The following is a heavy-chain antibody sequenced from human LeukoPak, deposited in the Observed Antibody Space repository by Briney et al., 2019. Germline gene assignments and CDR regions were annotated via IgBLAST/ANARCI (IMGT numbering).Heavy chain of an antibody. D-gene: IGHD3-22*01. J-gene: IGHJ3*02. V-gene: IGHV3-7*02. CDR2: KNQDGSEK. CDR3: ARAAYYDSSAFDI. CDR1: GFTFSSYW. Sequence: GGSLRLSCAASGFTFSSYWMSWVRQAPGKGLEWVASKNQDGSEKYYVESVKGRFTISRDNAKNSLYLQMNSLRVEDTAVYYCARAAYYDSSAFDIWGQGTMVTVSS.